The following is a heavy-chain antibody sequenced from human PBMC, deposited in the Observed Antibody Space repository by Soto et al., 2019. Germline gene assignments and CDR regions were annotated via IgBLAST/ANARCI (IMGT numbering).Heavy chain of an antibody. J-gene: IGHJ6*03. CDR3: ARHYDYIWGSYRPYYYYYYMDV. V-gene: IGHV3-7*01. CDR2: IKQDGSEK. D-gene: IGHD3-16*02. CDR1: GFTFSSYW. Sequence: GGSLRLSCAASGFTFSSYWMSWVRQAPGKGLEWVANIKQDGSEKYYVDSVKGRFTISRDNAKNSLYLQMNSLRAEDTAVYYCARHYDYIWGSYRPYYYYYYMDVWGKGTTVTVSS.